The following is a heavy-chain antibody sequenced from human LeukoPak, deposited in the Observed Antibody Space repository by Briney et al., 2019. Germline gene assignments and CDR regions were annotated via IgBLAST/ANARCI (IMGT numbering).Heavy chain of an antibody. V-gene: IGHV3-23*01. CDR3: ASRYGGSYYFDY. Sequence: GGSLRLSCAASGFSFSSYAMSWVRQAPGKGLEWVSAISGSGGSTYYADSVKGRFTISRDNSKNTLYLQMNSLRAEDTAVYYCASRYGGSYYFDYWGQGTLVTVSS. CDR2: ISGSGGST. CDR1: GFSFSSYA. D-gene: IGHD1-26*01. J-gene: IGHJ4*02.